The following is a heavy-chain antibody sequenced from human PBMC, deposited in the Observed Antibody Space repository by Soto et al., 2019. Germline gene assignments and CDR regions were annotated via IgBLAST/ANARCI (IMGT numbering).Heavy chain of an antibody. V-gene: IGHV3-23*01. CDR1: GFTFSSYA. D-gene: IGHD2-21*01. Sequence: GGSLRLSCAASGFTFSSYAMSWVRQAPGKGLEWVSGISGSGGSTYYADSMKGRFTISRDNSKNTLYLQMNSLRAEDTAVYYCAKDFPYCGGDCYYFRYFDYWGQGTLVTVSS. J-gene: IGHJ4*02. CDR2: ISGSGGST. CDR3: AKDFPYCGGDCYYFRYFDY.